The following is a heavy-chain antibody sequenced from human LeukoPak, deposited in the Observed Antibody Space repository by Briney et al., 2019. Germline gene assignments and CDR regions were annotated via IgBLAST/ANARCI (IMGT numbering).Heavy chain of an antibody. Sequence: GGSLRLSCVASGFTFSSYGMHWVRQAPGKGLEWVAVIWYDGSNKYYADSVKGRFTISRDNSKNTLYLQMNSLRAEDTAVYYCAKEASIVVITTTGAFDIWGQGTMVTVSS. J-gene: IGHJ3*02. D-gene: IGHD3-22*01. CDR2: IWYDGSNK. V-gene: IGHV3-33*06. CDR3: AKEASIVVITTTGAFDI. CDR1: GFTFSSYG.